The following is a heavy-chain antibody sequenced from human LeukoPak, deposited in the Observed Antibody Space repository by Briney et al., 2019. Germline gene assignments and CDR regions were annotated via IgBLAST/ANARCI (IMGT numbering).Heavy chain of an antibody. Sequence: ASVKVSCKASGYTFTSHGISWVRQAPGQGLEWMGWISAYNGNTNYAQKLQGRVTMTTDTSTSTAYMELRSLRSDDTAVYYCVREPKYYYGSGSYLYDPWGQGTLVTVSS. J-gene: IGHJ5*02. CDR1: GYTFTSHG. D-gene: IGHD3-10*01. CDR2: ISAYNGNT. CDR3: VREPKYYYGSGSYLYDP. V-gene: IGHV1-18*01.